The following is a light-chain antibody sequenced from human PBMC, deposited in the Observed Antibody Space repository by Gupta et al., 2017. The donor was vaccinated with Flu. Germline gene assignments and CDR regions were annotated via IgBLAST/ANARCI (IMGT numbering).Light chain of an antibody. Sequence: SPSTLSASVGDRVTITCRASQSIGRWLAWYQQKPGKAPNLLIYKASSLESGVPSRFSGSGSGTEFTLTISSLQPDDFATYYCQQYNTYWTFGQGTKVEIK. CDR2: KAS. V-gene: IGKV1-5*03. CDR3: QQYNTYWT. J-gene: IGKJ1*01. CDR1: QSIGRW.